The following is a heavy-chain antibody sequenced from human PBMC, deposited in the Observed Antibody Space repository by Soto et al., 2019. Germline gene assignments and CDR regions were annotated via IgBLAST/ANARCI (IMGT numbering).Heavy chain of an antibody. J-gene: IGHJ6*02. CDR2: IIPIFGTA. D-gene: IGHD3-10*01. V-gene: IGHV1-69*13. CDR1: GGTFSSYA. CDR3: ARKNITMVRGVIRSYYGMDV. Sequence: SVKVSCKASGGTFSSYAISWVRQAPGQGLEWMGGIIPIFGTANYAQKFQGRVTITADESTSTAYMELSSLRSEDTAVYYCARKNITMVRGVIRSYYGMDVWGQGTTVTVSS.